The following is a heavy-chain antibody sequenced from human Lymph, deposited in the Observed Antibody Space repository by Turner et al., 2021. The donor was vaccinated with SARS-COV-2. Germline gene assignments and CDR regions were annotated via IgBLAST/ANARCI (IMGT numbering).Heavy chain of an antibody. CDR1: GYSFTTYW. J-gene: IGHJ4*02. CDR3: ARREWGGSLGHIDY. Sequence: EVQLVQSGAEVNKPGESLKISLKGSGYSFTTYWIGWGSQMPGKGLEGMGIIYHGDSDTSYSPSFQGQVTISADKSISTAYLQGSSLKASDTAMYYCARREWGGSLGHIDYWGQGTLVTVSS. D-gene: IGHD3-3*01. CDR2: IYHGDSDT. V-gene: IGHV5-51*01.